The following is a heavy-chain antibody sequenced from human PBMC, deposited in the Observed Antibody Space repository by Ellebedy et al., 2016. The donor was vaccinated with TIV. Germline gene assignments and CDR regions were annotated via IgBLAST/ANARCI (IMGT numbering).Heavy chain of an antibody. J-gene: IGHJ4*02. CDR2: ISYDGSNK. Sequence: GESLKISCAASGFTFSSYVMHWVPQVPGKGLEWVTLISYDGSNKYYADSVKGRFTISRDNSKNTLYLQMNSLRAEDTAVYYCAREDSSGWVRNWGQGTLVTVSS. CDR3: AREDSSGWVRN. V-gene: IGHV3-30-3*01. D-gene: IGHD6-19*01. CDR1: GFTFSSYV.